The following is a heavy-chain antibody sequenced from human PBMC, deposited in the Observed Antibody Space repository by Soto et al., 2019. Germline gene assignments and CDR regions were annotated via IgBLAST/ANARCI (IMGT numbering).Heavy chain of an antibody. Sequence: PGGSLRLSCAASGFTFSSYGMHWVRQAPGKGLEWVAVISYDGSNKYYADSVKGRFTISRDNSKNTLYLQMNSLRAEDTAVYYCAKELKDIVVVVAATPGHYFDYWGQGTLVTVSS. CDR1: GFTFSSYG. CDR3: AKELKDIVVVVAATPGHYFDY. CDR2: ISYDGSNK. J-gene: IGHJ4*02. D-gene: IGHD2-15*01. V-gene: IGHV3-30*18.